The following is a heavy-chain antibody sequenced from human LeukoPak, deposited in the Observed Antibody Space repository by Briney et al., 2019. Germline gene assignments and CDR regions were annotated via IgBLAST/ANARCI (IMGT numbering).Heavy chain of an antibody. Sequence: SETLSLTCAVYGGSFSGYYWSWIRQPPGKGLEWIGEINHSGSTNYNPSLKSRVTISVDTPKNQFSLKLSSVTAADTAVYYCARGRGWYGGNSRTAYYYYGMDVWGQGTTVTVSS. CDR3: ARGRGWYGGNSRTAYYYYGMDV. J-gene: IGHJ6*02. CDR1: GGSFSGYY. CDR2: INHSGST. D-gene: IGHD6-19*01. V-gene: IGHV4-34*01.